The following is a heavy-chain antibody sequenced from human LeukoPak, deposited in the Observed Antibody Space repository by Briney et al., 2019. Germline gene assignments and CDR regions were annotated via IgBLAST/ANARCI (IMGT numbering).Heavy chain of an antibody. V-gene: IGHV4-39*01. J-gene: IGHJ4*02. D-gene: IGHD1-7*01. CDR2: IYYSGST. Sequence: SETLSLTCTVSGGSISSSSYYWGWIRQPPGKGLGWIGSIYYSGSTYYNPSLKSRVTISVDTSKNQFSLKLSSVTAADTAVYYCARQGTGTIGYWGRGTLVTVSS. CDR3: ARQGTGTIGY. CDR1: GGSISSSSYY.